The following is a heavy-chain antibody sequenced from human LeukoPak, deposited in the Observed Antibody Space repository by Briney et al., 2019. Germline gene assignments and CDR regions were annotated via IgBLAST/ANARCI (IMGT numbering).Heavy chain of an antibody. D-gene: IGHD6-19*01. CDR3: ARELSSGSYYYYGMDV. V-gene: IGHV3-33*01. Sequence: GGSLRLSCAASGFTFSSYGMHWVRQAPGKGLEWVAVIRYDGSNKYYADSVKGRFTISRDNSKNTLYLQMNSLRAEDTAVYYCARELSSGSYYYYGMDVWGQGTTVTVSS. CDR2: IRYDGSNK. CDR1: GFTFSSYG. J-gene: IGHJ6*02.